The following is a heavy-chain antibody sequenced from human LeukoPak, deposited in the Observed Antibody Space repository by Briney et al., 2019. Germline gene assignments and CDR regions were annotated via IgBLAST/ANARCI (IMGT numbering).Heavy chain of an antibody. V-gene: IGHV3-30*02. CDR2: IRYDGSNK. CDR3: ARAGSSWPPYSWYPDY. D-gene: IGHD6-13*01. Sequence: GGSLRLSCAASGFTFSSYGMHWVRQAAGKGLEWVAFIRYDGSNKYYADSVKGLFTSSRDNSKNTLYLQMNSLRAEDTAVYYCARAGSSWPPYSWYPDYWGQGTLVTVSS. CDR1: GFTFSSYG. J-gene: IGHJ4*02.